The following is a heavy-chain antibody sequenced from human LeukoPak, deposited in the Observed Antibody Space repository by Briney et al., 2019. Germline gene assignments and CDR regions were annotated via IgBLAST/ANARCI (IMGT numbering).Heavy chain of an antibody. J-gene: IGHJ4*02. D-gene: IGHD3-22*01. V-gene: IGHV4-4*07. CDR2: IYTSGST. CDR3: ARVTGYMIEDYFDY. CDR1: GGSISSYY. Sequence: PSETLSLTCTVSGGSISSYYWSWIRQPAGKGLEWIGRIYTSGSTNYNPSLKSRVTISVETSKNQFSLKLSSVTAADTAVYYCARVTGYMIEDYFDYWGQGTLVTVPS.